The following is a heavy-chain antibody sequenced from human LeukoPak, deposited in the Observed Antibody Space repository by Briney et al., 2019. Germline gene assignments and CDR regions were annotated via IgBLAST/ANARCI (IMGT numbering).Heavy chain of an antibody. CDR1: GYTLTEIS. V-gene: IGHV1-24*01. J-gene: IGHJ4*02. Sequence: ASVKVSCKVSGYTLTEISMHWVRQAPGKGLEWMGGFDPEDGERIYAQKFQGRVTMTEDTSTDTAYMELSSLRSEDTAVYYCATATPMVRGVERFDYWGQGTLVTASS. D-gene: IGHD3-10*01. CDR2: FDPEDGER. CDR3: ATATPMVRGVERFDY.